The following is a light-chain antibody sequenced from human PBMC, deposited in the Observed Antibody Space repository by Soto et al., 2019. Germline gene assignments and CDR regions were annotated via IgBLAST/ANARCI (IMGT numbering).Light chain of an antibody. Sequence: DIQMTQSPPSLSASVGDRVTITCRASQTISSYLTWYQQKPGKAPKLLIYSTSTLQSGVPSRFSGSGSGTDFTLTISGLQPEGFATYYCQQSYSAPLTFGPGTRVDLK. J-gene: IGKJ3*01. CDR2: STS. V-gene: IGKV1-39*01. CDR3: QQSYSAPLT. CDR1: QTISSY.